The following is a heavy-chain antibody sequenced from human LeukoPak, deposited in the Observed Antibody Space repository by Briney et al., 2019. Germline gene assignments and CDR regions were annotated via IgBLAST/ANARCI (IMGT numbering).Heavy chain of an antibody. V-gene: IGHV3-7*01. CDR1: GFTFSNYW. CDR2: IKQDESEK. J-gene: IGHJ4*02. CDR3: ARALDSSSSRYQAFEE. Sequence: PGGSLRLSCSASGFTFSNYWMSWVRQAPGKGLEWVANIKQDESEKYYVDSVKGRFTISRDNAKSSLCLQMNSLRAEDTAVYYCARALDSSSSRYQAFEEWGQGTLVTVSS. D-gene: IGHD2-2*01.